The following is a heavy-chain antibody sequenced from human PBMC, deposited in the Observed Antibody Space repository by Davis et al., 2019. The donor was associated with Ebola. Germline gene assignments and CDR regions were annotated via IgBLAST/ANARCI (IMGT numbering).Heavy chain of an antibody. CDR3: TTLSTMTTVYFDL. Sequence: GESLKISCAASGFTFSSYGMHWVRQAPGKGLEWVGRIKSKTDGGTTDYAAPVKARFAMSRDDSKNTLYLQMNSLKIEDTAVYYCTTLSTMTTVYFDLWGRGTLVTVSS. CDR2: IKSKTDGGTT. D-gene: IGHD4-17*01. CDR1: GFTFSSYG. V-gene: IGHV3-15*01. J-gene: IGHJ2*01.